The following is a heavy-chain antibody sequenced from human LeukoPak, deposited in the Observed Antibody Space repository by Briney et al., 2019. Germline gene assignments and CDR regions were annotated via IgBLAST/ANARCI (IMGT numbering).Heavy chain of an antibody. CDR3: AREIDA. CDR2: ISSSSTI. CDR1: GFTFSSYS. V-gene: IGHV3-48*01. Sequence: GGSLRLSCAASGFTFSSYSMNWVRQAPGKGLEWVSYISSSSTIYYADSVKGRFTISRDNAKNSLYLQINSLRAEDTAVYYCAREIDAWGQGTLVTVSS. J-gene: IGHJ5*02.